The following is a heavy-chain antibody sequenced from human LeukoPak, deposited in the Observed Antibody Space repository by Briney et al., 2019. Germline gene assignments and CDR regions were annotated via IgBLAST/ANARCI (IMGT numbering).Heavy chain of an antibody. J-gene: IGHJ4*02. CDR3: VKETFTVTSPFDS. CDR1: GFTFSSYA. CDR2: INSNGVST. V-gene: IGHV3-64D*09. Sequence: PGGSLRLSCSASGFTFSSYAMHWVRQAPGKGLEYVSAINSNGVSTYYADSAKSRFTISRDNSKNTLYLQMSSLRAEDTAVYYCVKETFTVTSPFDSWGQGTRVTVSS. D-gene: IGHD4-11*01.